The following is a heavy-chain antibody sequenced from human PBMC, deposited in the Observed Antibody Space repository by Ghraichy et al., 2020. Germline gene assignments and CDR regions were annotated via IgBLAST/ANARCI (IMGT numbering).Heavy chain of an antibody. CDR3: ASTDSANGGRSSPGY. CDR2: IRYGGTDK. Sequence: GESLNISCAASGFAFIKYGMHWVRQAPGKGLEWVSYIRYGGTDKLYAASVEGRFTISRDNSSNTLYLQMNILRAEDAAVYYCASTDSANGGRSSPGYWGQGTQVTVSS. CDR1: GFAFIKYG. D-gene: IGHD4-23*01. V-gene: IGHV3-30*02. J-gene: IGHJ4*02.